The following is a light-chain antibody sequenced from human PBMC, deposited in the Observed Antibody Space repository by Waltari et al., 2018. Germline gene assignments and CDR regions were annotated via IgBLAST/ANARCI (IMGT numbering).Light chain of an antibody. J-gene: IGLJ3*02. V-gene: IGLV2-14*03. CDR1: SSDVGGYNY. CDR2: DVS. CDR3: SSYTSSSTWV. Sequence: QSALTQPASVSESPGQSITISCTGTSSDVGGYNYVSWYQQHIGKAPKLMIYDVSKRPLGVFNRFSGSKSRNTASLTIFWVQAEDEADYFCSSYTSSSTWVFGGGTKLTVL.